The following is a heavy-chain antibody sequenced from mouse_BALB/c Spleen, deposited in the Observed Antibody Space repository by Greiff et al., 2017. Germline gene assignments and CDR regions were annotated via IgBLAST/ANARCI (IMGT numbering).Heavy chain of an antibody. Sequence: VKLMESGAELVRPGVSVKISCKGSGYTFTDYAMHWVKQSHAKSLEWIGVISTYYGDASYNQKFKGKATMTVDKSSSTAYMELARLTSEDSAIYYCARSGNSYAMDYWGQGTSVTVSS. CDR3: ARSGNSYAMDY. CDR1: GYTFTDYA. CDR2: ISTYYGDA. V-gene: IGHV1S137*01. J-gene: IGHJ4*01. D-gene: IGHD2-1*01.